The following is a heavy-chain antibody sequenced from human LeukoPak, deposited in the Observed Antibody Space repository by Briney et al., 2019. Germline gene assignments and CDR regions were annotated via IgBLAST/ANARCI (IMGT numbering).Heavy chain of an antibody. CDR1: GFTFSSFA. Sequence: PGGSLRLSCAASGFTFSSFAMHWVRQAPGKGLEWVAVISYDGSNKYYSDSVKGRFTISRDNSKNTLYLQMNSLRAEDTAVYYCARNGAPVVTAITPYYYYMDVWGKGTTVTVSS. D-gene: IGHD2-21*02. CDR3: ARNGAPVVTAITPYYYYMDV. J-gene: IGHJ6*03. CDR2: ISYDGSNK. V-gene: IGHV3-30*03.